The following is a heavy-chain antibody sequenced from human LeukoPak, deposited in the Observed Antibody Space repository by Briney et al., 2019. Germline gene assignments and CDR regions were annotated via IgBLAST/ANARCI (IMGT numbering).Heavy chain of an antibody. J-gene: IGHJ6*03. V-gene: IGHV1-24*01. CDR1: GYTLTELS. D-gene: IGHD4-17*01. CDR2: FDPEDGET. Sequence: ASVKVSCKVSGYTLTELSMHWVRQAPGKGLEWMGGFDPEDGETIYAQKCQGRVTMTEDTSTDTAYMELSSLRSEDTAVYYCATGPTTVITTENYYYYMDVWGKGTTVTISS. CDR3: ATGPTTVITTENYYYYMDV.